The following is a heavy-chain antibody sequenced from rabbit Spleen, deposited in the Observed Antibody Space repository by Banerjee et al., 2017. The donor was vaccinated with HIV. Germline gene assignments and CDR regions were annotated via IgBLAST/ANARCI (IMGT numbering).Heavy chain of an antibody. Sequence: QEQLVESGGGLVKPEGSLTLTCKASGLDFSSRYWICWVRQAPGKGLEWIACIDVVKSGSTYYATWAKGRFTISKTSSTTVTLQMTSLTVADTATYFCVRGAYSNFWGMNLWGQGTLVTVS. D-gene: IGHD7-1*01. CDR1: GLDFSSRYW. J-gene: IGHJ4*01. V-gene: IGHV1S45*01. CDR3: VRGAYSNFWGMNL. CDR2: IDVVKSGST.